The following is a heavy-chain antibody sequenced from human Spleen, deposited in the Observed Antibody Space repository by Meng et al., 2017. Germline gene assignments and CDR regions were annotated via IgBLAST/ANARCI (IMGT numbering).Heavy chain of an antibody. CDR3: ARTYGTTDY. CDR2: IYWDDDK. CDR1: GFSLSTSAVG. V-gene: IGHV2-5*02. J-gene: IGHJ4*02. Sequence: QITLKESGPTLVKPTQTLTLTFAFSGFSLSTSAVGVGWIRQPPEKALEWLALIYWDDDKRYRPSLERRLTITKDTSKNQVLLKMANMDPVDTATYYCARTYGTTDYWGQGALVTVSS. D-gene: IGHD2-2*01.